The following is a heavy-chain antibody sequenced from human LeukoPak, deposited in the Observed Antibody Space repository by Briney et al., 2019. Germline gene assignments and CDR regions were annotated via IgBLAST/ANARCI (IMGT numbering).Heavy chain of an antibody. CDR1: GGSIDNYS. Sequence: SETLSLTCSVSGGSIDNYSWTWIRQPAGKGLEWIGHISTRGSTDYNPSLKSRVTMSIDTSKNQFSLKMRSVTAADTALYYCARDRMWGEFAPWGQGTLVTVSS. V-gene: IGHV4-4*07. CDR2: ISTRGST. J-gene: IGHJ5*02. D-gene: IGHD3-10*02. CDR3: ARDRMWGEFAP.